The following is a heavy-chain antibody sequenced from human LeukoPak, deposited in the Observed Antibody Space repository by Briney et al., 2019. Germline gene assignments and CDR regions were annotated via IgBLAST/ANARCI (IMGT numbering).Heavy chain of an antibody. V-gene: IGHV3-30-3*01. CDR1: GFTFSSYA. D-gene: IGHD6-13*01. J-gene: IGHJ4*02. CDR2: ISYDGGNK. CDR3: ARDLGIAAAGTWVDY. Sequence: GGSLRLSCAASGFTFSSYAMHWVRQAPGKGLDWVAVISYDGGNKYYADSVKGRFTISRDNSKNTLYLQMNSLRAEDTAVYYFARDLGIAAAGTWVDYWGQGTVVTVSS.